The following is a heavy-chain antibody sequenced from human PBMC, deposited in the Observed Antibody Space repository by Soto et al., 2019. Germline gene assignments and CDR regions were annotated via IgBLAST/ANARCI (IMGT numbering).Heavy chain of an antibody. CDR2: IIPIFGSI. CDR3: AIGSSLLRPAPGYYYGIDV. CDR1: GGTFSTYA. Sequence: QVQLVQSGAEVKRPGSSVKVSCQPSGGTFSTYAVSWVRQVPGQGLEWMGGIIPIFGSINYAQNFQGRVTITADESTSTAYMELSSLISEDTAVYYCAIGSSLLRPAPGYYYGIDVWGQGTTVTVSS. V-gene: IGHV1-69*01. J-gene: IGHJ6*02. D-gene: IGHD6-6*01.